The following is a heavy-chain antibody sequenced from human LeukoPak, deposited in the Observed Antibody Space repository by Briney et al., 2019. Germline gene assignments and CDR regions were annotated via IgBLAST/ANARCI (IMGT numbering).Heavy chain of an antibody. J-gene: IGHJ4*02. CDR1: GYSISSGYY. CDR2: IYHSGST. D-gene: IGHD4-17*01. Sequence: PSETLSLTCTVSGYSISSGYYWGWIRQPPGKGLEWIGSIYHSGSTYYNPSLKSRVTISVDTSKNQFSLKLSSVTAADTAVYYCAREGGDYGYIDYWGQGTLVTVSS. CDR3: AREGGDYGYIDY. V-gene: IGHV4-38-2*02.